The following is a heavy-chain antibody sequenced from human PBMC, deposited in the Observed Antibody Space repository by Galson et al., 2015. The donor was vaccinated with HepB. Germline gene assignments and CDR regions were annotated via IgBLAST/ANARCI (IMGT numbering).Heavy chain of an antibody. J-gene: IGHJ4*02. D-gene: IGHD2-2*03. CDR2: INTDTGNP. V-gene: IGHV7-4-1*02. Sequence: SVKVSCKASGYTFTNYAMNWVRQAPGQGLEWMGWINTDTGNPTYAQGFTGRFVFSLDTSVSTAYLQINSLKPEDTALYYCASRGHGYFWGQGTLVTVSS. CDR1: GYTFTNYA. CDR3: ASRGHGYF.